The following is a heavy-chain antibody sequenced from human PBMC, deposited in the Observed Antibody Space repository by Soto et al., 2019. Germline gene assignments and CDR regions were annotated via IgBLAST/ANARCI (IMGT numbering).Heavy chain of an antibody. V-gene: IGHV5-51*01. Sequence: GEPMKICGNGSGDSFASYWSGWVRQMPGKDLEWMGIIYPGDSDTRYSPSFQGQVTISADKSLRTAYLQWTSLKASDTALYYCARTRSFTLGFYYDGMDVWGQGTTVTVSS. D-gene: IGHD6-6*01. J-gene: IGHJ6*02. CDR3: ARTRSFTLGFYYDGMDV. CDR2: IYPGDSDT. CDR1: GDSFASYW.